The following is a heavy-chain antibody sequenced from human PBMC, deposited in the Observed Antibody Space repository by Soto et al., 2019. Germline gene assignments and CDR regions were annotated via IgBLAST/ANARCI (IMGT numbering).Heavy chain of an antibody. D-gene: IGHD3-10*01. V-gene: IGHV3-64*04. J-gene: IGHJ6*02. CDR3: AKAFSSYYYGSGSYYKRALYYGMDV. CDR1: GFTFNTFA. Sequence: GGSLRLSCSASGFTFNTFAMHWVRQTPGKGLEFVSAISSNGGNTYYADSVKGRFTISRDNSKNTLYLQMNSLRAEDTAVYYCAKAFSSYYYGSGSYYKRALYYGMDVWGQGTTVTVSS. CDR2: ISSNGGNT.